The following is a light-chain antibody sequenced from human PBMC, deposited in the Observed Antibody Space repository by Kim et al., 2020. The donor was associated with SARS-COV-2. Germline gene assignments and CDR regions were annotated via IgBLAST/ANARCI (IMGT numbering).Light chain of an antibody. Sequence: QAVVTQEPSLTVSPGGTVTLNCGSTTGAVTSRHYPYWLQQKPGQAPRTLIYDISTRHSLTPARFSGSLLGGKAALTLSGALPEDEADYYCLLSHSDARPVEFGGGTQLTVL. CDR3: LLSHSDARPVE. CDR2: DIS. V-gene: IGLV7-46*01. J-gene: IGLJ2*01. CDR1: TGAVTSRHY.